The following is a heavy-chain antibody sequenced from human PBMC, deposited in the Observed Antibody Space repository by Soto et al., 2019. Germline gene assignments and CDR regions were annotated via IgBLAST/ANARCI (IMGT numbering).Heavy chain of an antibody. D-gene: IGHD6-13*01. CDR1: GYTFTTYY. CDR2: INPSGGST. CDR3: ARATSAGNGRRVDV. Sequence: HVQLVQSGTEVKEPGASVSLSCKASGYTFTTYYIHWVRQAPGQGLEWMGMINPSGGSTTYAQNFQGRVTMTRDTSTSTVYMDRNSLRSDDTAVYYCARATSAGNGRRVDVWGQGTTVTVSS. J-gene: IGHJ6*02. V-gene: IGHV1-46*01.